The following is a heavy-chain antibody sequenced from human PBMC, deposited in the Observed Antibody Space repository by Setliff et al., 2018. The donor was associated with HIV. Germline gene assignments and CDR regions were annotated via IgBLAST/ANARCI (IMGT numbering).Heavy chain of an antibody. Sequence: GGSLRLSCAASGFTFSSYWMHWVRQAPGKGLVWVSRINSDGSSTSYADSVKGRFTISRDNSKDTLYLQMNSLRAEDTAVYYCAKDLVYYDSSGDLDYWGQGTLVTV. V-gene: IGHV3-74*01. CDR3: AKDLVYYDSSGDLDY. CDR1: GFTFSSYW. D-gene: IGHD3-22*01. CDR2: INSDGSST. J-gene: IGHJ4*02.